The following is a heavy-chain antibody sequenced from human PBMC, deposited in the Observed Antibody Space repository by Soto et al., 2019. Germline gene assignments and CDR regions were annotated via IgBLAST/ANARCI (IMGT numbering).Heavy chain of an antibody. J-gene: IGHJ5*02. D-gene: IGHD2-2*01. V-gene: IGHV5-10-1*03. CDR2: IDPRDSYT. CDR1: GYTFTTFW. Sequence: EVQLVQSGAEVKKPGESLRISCTGIGYTFTTFWISWVRQMPGRGLEWMGRIDPRDSYTNYSPSFQGHVTISVDKSISTAYLQWGSLKASDTAMYYCAILYCSSSTCDSWFDPWGQGTLVTVSS. CDR3: AILYCSSSTCDSWFDP.